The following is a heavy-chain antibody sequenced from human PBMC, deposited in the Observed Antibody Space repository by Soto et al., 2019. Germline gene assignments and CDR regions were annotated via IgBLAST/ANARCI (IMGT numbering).Heavy chain of an antibody. J-gene: IGHJ4*02. D-gene: IGHD3-16*01. V-gene: IGHV4-59*01. CDR2: LHYSGSA. CDR1: GASMSDYY. Sequence: TSETLSLTCTVSGASMSDYYGSWTRQSPGKGLEHIGYLHYSGSANYNPSLKSRVTISMDTSRNQFSLKLSSVTAADTAIYYCARSGHIFAGVVWGQGIVVTVSS. CDR3: ARSGHIFAGVV.